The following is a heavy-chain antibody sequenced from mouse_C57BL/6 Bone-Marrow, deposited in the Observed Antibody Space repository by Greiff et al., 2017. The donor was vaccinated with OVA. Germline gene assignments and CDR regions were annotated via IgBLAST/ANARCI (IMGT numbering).Heavy chain of an antibody. CDR3: ASLRRPYYYAMDY. Sequence: EVQLQQSGGGLVKPGGSLKLSCAASGFTFSSYTMSWVRQTPEKRLEWVATISGGGGNTYAPASVQGRFTISRDNAKNTLYLQMSSLRSEDTALYYCASLRRPYYYAMDYWGQGTSVTVSS. D-gene: IGHD1-2*01. V-gene: IGHV5-9*01. J-gene: IGHJ4*01. CDR1: GFTFSSYT. CDR2: ISGGGGNT.